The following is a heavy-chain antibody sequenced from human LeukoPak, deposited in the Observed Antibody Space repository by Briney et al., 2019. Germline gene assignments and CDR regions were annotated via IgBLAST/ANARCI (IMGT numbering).Heavy chain of an antibody. CDR3: ANDYYDSSGYYAVGY. CDR2: ISYDGSNK. J-gene: IGHJ4*02. Sequence: PGGSLRLSCAASGFTFSSYGMHWVRQAPGKGLEWVAVISYDGSNKYYADSVKGRFTISRDNSKNTLYLQMNSLRAEDTAVYYCANDYYDSSGYYAVGYWGQGTLVTVSS. V-gene: IGHV3-30*18. D-gene: IGHD3-22*01. CDR1: GFTFSSYG.